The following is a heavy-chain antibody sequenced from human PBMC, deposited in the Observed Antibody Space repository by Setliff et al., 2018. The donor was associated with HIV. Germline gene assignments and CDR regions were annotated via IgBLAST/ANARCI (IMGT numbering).Heavy chain of an antibody. Sequence: SVKVSCKASGGTFSSYAITWVRQAPGQGPEWMGGIIPILGATNYAPKFHGRATIIADDSTSTAYMELSSLRSEDTAVYYCARLLGSDSRPYIPGHWFDPWGQGTLVTVSS. J-gene: IGHJ5*02. CDR1: GGTFSSYA. CDR2: IIPILGAT. V-gene: IGHV1-69*13. CDR3: ARLLGSDSRPYIPGHWFDP. D-gene: IGHD3-22*01.